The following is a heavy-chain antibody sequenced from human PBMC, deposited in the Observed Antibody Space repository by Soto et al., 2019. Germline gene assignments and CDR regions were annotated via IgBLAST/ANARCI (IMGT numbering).Heavy chain of an antibody. CDR2: IYHSGST. CDR1: GGSISSGGYS. Sequence: QLQLQESGAGLVKPSQTLSLTCAVSGGSISSGGYSWSWIRQPPGKGLEWIGYIYHSGSTYYNPSLKSRVTISVDRSKNQFSLKLSSVTAADTAVYYCASYLSEYYGMDVWGQGTTVTVSS. V-gene: IGHV4-30-2*01. CDR3: ASYLSEYYGMDV. J-gene: IGHJ6*02.